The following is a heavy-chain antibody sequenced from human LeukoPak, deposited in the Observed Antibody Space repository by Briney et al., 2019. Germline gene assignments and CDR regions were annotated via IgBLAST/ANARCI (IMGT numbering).Heavy chain of an antibody. CDR2: IYYSGST. CDR1: GGSISSGASD. Sequence: PSQTLSLTCTVSGGSISSGASDWGWIRQHPGKGLEWIGYIYYSGSTYYNPSLKSRVTISVDTSKNQFSLKLSSVTAADTAVYYCARVGSVVVAATPDWFDPWGQGTLVTVSS. V-gene: IGHV4-31*03. D-gene: IGHD2-15*01. J-gene: IGHJ5*02. CDR3: ARVGSVVVAATPDWFDP.